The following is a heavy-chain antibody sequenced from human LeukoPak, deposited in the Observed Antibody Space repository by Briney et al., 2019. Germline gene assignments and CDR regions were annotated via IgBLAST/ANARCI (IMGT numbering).Heavy chain of an antibody. CDR2: ISSSSYI. Sequence: RSGGSLRLSCAASGFTFSSYSMNWVRQAPGKGLEWVSSISSSSYIYYADSVKGRFTISRDNAKNSLYLQMNSLRAEDTAVYYCARDLRGVYYYDSSGPFYYFDYWGQGTLVTVSS. V-gene: IGHV3-21*01. CDR1: GFTFSSYS. CDR3: ARDLRGVYYYDSSGPFYYFDY. J-gene: IGHJ4*02. D-gene: IGHD3-22*01.